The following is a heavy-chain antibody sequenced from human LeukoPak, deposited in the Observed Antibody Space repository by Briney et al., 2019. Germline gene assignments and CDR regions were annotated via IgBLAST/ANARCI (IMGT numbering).Heavy chain of an antibody. Sequence: VASVKVSCKASGYTFTGYYMHWVRQAPGQGLEWMGWINPNSGGTNYAQKFQGRVTMTRDTSISTAYMELSSLRSEDTAVYYCATDLGSSSLLPAFDIWGQGTMVTVSS. CDR1: GYTFTGYY. CDR3: ATDLGSSSLLPAFDI. D-gene: IGHD6-13*01. CDR2: INPNSGGT. V-gene: IGHV1-2*02. J-gene: IGHJ3*02.